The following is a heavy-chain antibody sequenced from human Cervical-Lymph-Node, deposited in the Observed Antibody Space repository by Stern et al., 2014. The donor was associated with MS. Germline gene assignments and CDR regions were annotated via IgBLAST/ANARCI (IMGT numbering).Heavy chain of an antibody. Sequence: QVTLKESGPVLVKPTETLTLTCTVSGFSLSNARMGVSWIRQPPGKALEWLAHNFSNDEKSYSTSLKSRLTISKDTSKSQVVLTMTNMDPVDTATYYCARAPRIAARTYYYYGMDVWGQGTTVTVSS. V-gene: IGHV2-26*01. CDR3: ARAPRIAARTYYYYGMDV. J-gene: IGHJ6*02. CDR2: NFSNDEK. D-gene: IGHD6-6*01. CDR1: GFSLSNARMG.